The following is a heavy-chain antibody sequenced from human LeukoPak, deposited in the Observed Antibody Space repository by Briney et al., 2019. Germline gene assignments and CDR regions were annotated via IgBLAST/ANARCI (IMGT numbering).Heavy chain of an antibody. CDR1: GDSIIANL. CDR2: NQYSRDT. D-gene: IGHD2-8*01. J-gene: IGHJ4*02. Sequence: PSETLSLTRTVAGDSIIANLWSWSRQPPRKGLEWLGYNQYSRDTHYNPSLDSRVTISVDTAKNQVTLKVISVTAADTAVYYCARHVLRGGTVFDVWGQGTLVTVSS. CDR3: ARHVLRGGTVFDV. V-gene: IGHV4-59*08.